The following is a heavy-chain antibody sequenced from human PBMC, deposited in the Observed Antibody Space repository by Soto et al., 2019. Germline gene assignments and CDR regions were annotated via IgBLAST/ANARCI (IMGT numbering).Heavy chain of an antibody. Sequence: SQTMSLTCTVAGGSISSCGYYGNGIRQHPGKGLEWIGYIYYSGSTYYNPSLKSRVSISVDTSKNHFSLKLTSVTAADTAVDYCAREFAYWGQGILVTVSS. CDR3: AREFAY. V-gene: IGHV4-31*03. CDR2: IYYSGST. CDR1: GGSISSCGYY. J-gene: IGHJ4*02.